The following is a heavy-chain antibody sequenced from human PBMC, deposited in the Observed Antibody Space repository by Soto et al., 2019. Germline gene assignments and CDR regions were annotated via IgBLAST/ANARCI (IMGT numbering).Heavy chain of an antibody. J-gene: IGHJ4*02. Sequence: GGSLRLSCAASGFTFSNYGVHWVRQAPGKGLDWVAVIWFDGTNKYYIDSVKGRFTISRDNSRNTVYLQMNSLSVDDTAVYYCARDQDDFWSGPVYWGRGIMVTV. CDR3: ARDQDDFWSGPVY. V-gene: IGHV3-33*01. CDR2: IWFDGTNK. D-gene: IGHD3-3*01. CDR1: GFTFSNYG.